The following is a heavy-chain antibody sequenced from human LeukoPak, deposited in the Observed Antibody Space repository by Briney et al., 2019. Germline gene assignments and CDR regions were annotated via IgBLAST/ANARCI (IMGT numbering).Heavy chain of an antibody. CDR3: ARDRGVPAASWVWFDP. D-gene: IGHD2-2*01. CDR1: GYTFTGYY. J-gene: IGHJ5*02. V-gene: IGHV1-2*02. CDR2: INPNSGGT. Sequence: RASVKVSCKASGYTFTGYYMRWVRQAPGQGLEWMGWINPNSGGTNYAQKFQGRVTMTRDTSISTAYMELSRLRSDDTAVYYCARDRGVPAASWVWFDPWGQGTLVTVSS.